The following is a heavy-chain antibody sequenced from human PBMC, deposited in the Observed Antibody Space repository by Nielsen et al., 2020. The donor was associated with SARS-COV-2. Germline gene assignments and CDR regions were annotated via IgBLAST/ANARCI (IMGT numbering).Heavy chain of an antibody. V-gene: IGHV1-24*01. CDR2: FDPGDAET. D-gene: IGHD3-3*01. Sequence: VSVKVSCKVSGYTLSELSIHWVRQAPGKGLEWMGGFDPGDAETVYAQKFQGRITMTEDTSAGTAYMDLSSLRTEDTAVYYCATSLVAAIFGVLDYWGPGTLVTVSS. CDR1: GYTLSELS. CDR3: ATSLVAAIFGVLDY. J-gene: IGHJ4*02.